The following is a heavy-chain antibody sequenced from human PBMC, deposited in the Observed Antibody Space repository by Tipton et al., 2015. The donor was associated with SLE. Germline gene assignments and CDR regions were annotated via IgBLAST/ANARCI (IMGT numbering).Heavy chain of an antibody. CDR3: ARRAEIGDRYLDL. CDR1: GVSASSYY. D-gene: IGHD3-3*01. Sequence: TLSLTCTVSGVSASSYYWTWIRQPPGKGLEWIGYIYISGSTNSNPSLKSRVTISVDTSKNQFSLELRSVTAADTAMYYCARRAEIGDRYLDLWGRGTLVTVSS. CDR2: IYISGST. V-gene: IGHV4-4*08. J-gene: IGHJ2*01.